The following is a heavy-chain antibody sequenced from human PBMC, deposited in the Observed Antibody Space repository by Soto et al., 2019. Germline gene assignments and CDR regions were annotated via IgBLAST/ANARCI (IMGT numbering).Heavy chain of an antibody. V-gene: IGHV3-30*18. CDR3: AKDGSATVTKLGTFDY. CDR1: GFTFSSYG. Sequence: QVQLVESGGGVVQPGRSLRLSCAASGFTFSSYGMHWVRQAPGKGLEWVAVISYDGSNKYYADSVKGRFTISRDNSKSTLYLQMNSLRAEDTAMYYCAKDGSATVTKLGTFDYWGQGTLVTVSS. D-gene: IGHD4-17*01. J-gene: IGHJ4*02. CDR2: ISYDGSNK.